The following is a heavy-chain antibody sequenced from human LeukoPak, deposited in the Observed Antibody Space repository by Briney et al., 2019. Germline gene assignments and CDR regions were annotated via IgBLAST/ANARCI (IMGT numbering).Heavy chain of an antibody. Sequence: SETLSLTCTVSGGSISSGSYYWSWIRQPAGKGLEWIGSIYYSGNTYYKSSLKSRVTIAVDTSKNQFSLKLNSVTAADTAVYYCARESYYDSSGYSHDAFDIWGQGTMVTVSS. CDR3: ARESYYDSSGYSHDAFDI. CDR2: IYYSGNT. D-gene: IGHD3-22*01. V-gene: IGHV4-39*07. CDR1: GGSISSGSYY. J-gene: IGHJ3*02.